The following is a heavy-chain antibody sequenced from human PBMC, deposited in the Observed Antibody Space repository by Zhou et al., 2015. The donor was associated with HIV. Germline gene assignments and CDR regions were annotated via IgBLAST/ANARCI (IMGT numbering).Heavy chain of an antibody. J-gene: IGHJ4*02. V-gene: IGHV1-69*17. CDR3: ASHYYFDRSGYFPLDY. CDR2: IIPMFDIE. Sequence: QVQLVQSGTEVKKPGSSVKVSCKASGGTFSGSDISWVRQAPGQGLEWMGGIIPMFDIEDHAQKFRGRLTITADKSTGAAYMELSSLRSEDAAVYYCASHYYFDRSGYFPLDYWGRGTLVTVAS. CDR1: GGTFSGSD. D-gene: IGHD3-22*01.